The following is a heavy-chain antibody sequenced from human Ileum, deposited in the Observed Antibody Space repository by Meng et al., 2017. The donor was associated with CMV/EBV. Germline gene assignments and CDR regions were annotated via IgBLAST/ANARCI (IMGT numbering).Heavy chain of an antibody. Sequence: ASVKVSCKAPGVLFPTHDVNWVRQATGQGLEWMGWINPNTGNTGYAPKFRDRVTMTRDTSISTAYLELNSLRSEDTAVYYCRRGRIEDIWGQGTMVTVSS. CDR2: INPNTGNT. D-gene: IGHD2/OR15-2a*01. J-gene: IGHJ3*02. CDR1: GVLFPTHD. CDR3: RRGRIEDI. V-gene: IGHV1-8*01.